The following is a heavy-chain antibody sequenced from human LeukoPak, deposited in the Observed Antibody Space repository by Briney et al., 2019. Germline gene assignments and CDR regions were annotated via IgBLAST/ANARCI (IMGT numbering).Heavy chain of an antibody. D-gene: IGHD6-13*01. J-gene: IGHJ6*02. CDR2: IRTKVNSYAT. Sequence: GGFLKLSCAASGFTFSGSGMHWVRQASGKGLEWIGRIRTKVNSYATAYAASVKGRFTISRDDSKNTAYLQMDSLKTEDTAVYYCSRGISGYGMDVWGQGTTVTVSS. CDR1: GFTFSGSG. V-gene: IGHV3-73*01. CDR3: SRGISGYGMDV.